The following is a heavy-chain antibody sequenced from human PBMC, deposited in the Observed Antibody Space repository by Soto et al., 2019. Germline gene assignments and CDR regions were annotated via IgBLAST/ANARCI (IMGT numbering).Heavy chain of an antibody. CDR2: IIPLFGTP. Sequence: QVQLVQSGAEVKRPGSSVKVSCKISGGTFSNGAFSWVRQAPGQGLVWMGGIIPLFGTPSYAQKFQGRVTVTADESSSTVYMELSSLTSEDTAIYYCANERVGEMATGGYFDYWGQGTLVSVSS. CDR3: ANERVGEMATGGYFDY. D-gene: IGHD3-10*01. CDR1: GGTFSNGA. V-gene: IGHV1-69*01. J-gene: IGHJ4*02.